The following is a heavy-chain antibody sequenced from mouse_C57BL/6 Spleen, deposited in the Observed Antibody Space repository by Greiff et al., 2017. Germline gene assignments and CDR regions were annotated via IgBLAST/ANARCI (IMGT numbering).Heavy chain of an antibody. CDR2: IHPNSGST. V-gene: IGHV1-64*01. CDR3: ARCYYGTDWYFDV. J-gene: IGHJ1*03. D-gene: IGHD1-1*01. Sequence: VQLQQPGAELVKPGASVKLSCKASGYTFTSYWMHWVKQRPGQGLEWIGMIHPNSGSTNYNEKFKSKATLTVDKSSSTAYMQLSSLTSEDSAVYYCARCYYGTDWYFDVWGTGTTVTVSS. CDR1: GYTFTSYW.